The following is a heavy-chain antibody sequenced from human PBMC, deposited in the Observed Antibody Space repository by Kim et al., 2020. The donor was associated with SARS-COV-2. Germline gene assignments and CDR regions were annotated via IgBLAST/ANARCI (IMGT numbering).Heavy chain of an antibody. V-gene: IGHV3-9*01. D-gene: IGHD1-7*01. CDR2: ISWNSGSI. Sequence: GGSLRLSCAASGFTFGDYAMHWVRQAPGKGLEWVSGISWNSGSIGYADSVKGRFTISRDNAKNSLYLQMNSLRAEDTALYYCAALGLELRSPPSRADDYWGQGTLVTVSS. J-gene: IGHJ4*02. CDR1: GFTFGDYA. CDR3: AALGLELRSPPSRADDY.